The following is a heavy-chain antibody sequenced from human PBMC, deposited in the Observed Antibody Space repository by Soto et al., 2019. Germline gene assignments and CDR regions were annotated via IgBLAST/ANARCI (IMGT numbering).Heavy chain of an antibody. CDR2: IKQDGSEK. CDR3: ARVLGYSSSWYSGHYYYYGMDV. Sequence: WGSLRLSCAASGFTFSSYWMSWVRQAPGKGLEWVANIKQDGSEKYYVDSVKGRFTISRDNAKNSLYLQMNSLRAEDTAVYYCARVLGYSSSWYSGHYYYYGMDVWGQGTTVTVSS. J-gene: IGHJ6*02. V-gene: IGHV3-7*03. CDR1: GFTFSSYW. D-gene: IGHD6-13*01.